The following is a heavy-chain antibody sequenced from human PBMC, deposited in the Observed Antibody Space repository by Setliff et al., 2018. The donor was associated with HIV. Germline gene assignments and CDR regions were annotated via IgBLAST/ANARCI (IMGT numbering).Heavy chain of an antibody. J-gene: IGHJ4*01. CDR3: ARGRDYTGSWFRPFYLDF. CDR2: INHSGST. CDR1: GGSFSGYY. D-gene: IGHD3-3*01. Sequence: SETLSLTCAVYGGSFSGYYWNWIRQPPGKGLEWIGEINHSGSTNYNPSLKSRVSMSIDTSKNQFSLKLTSVTAADTAIYYCARGRDYTGSWFRPFYLDFWGHGNLVTVSS. V-gene: IGHV4-34*01.